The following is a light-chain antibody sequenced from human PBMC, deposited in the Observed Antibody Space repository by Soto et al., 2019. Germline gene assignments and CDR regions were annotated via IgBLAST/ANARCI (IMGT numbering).Light chain of an antibody. Sequence: QSVLTQPPSVSAAPGQRVTISCSGGSSNIGTNYVSWYQQLPGTAPKLLIYDNNLRPSGIPDRFSGSKSGTSATLGITGLQTGDEADYYCGTWDSSLSAGVFGGGTKLTVL. V-gene: IGLV1-51*01. CDR2: DNN. J-gene: IGLJ3*02. CDR1: SSNIGTNY. CDR3: GTWDSSLSAGV.